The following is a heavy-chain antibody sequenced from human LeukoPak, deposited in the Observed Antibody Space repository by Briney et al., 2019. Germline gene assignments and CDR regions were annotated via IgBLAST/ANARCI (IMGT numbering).Heavy chain of an antibody. CDR2: IYYSGST. CDR1: GGSISGGGYY. CDR3: ARGYSSGYYEVLY. D-gene: IGHD3-22*01. V-gene: IGHV4-31*03. Sequence: PSETLSLTCTVSGGSISGGGYYWSWIRQDPGKGLEWIGYIYYSGSTYYNPSLKSRVTISVDTSKNQFSLKLSSVTAADTAVYYCARGYSSGYYEVLYWGQGTLVTVSS. J-gene: IGHJ4*02.